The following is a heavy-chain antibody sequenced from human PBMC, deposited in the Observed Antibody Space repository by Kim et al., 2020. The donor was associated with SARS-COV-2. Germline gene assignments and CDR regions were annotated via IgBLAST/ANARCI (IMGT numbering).Heavy chain of an antibody. D-gene: IGHD1-26*01. CDR3: AKSFSGSYFGYDY. CDR2: ISYDGSNK. V-gene: IGHV3-30*18. J-gene: IGHJ4*02. CDR1: GFTFNTCG. Sequence: GGSLRLSCAASGFTFNTCGMHWVRQAPGKGLEWVAVISYDGSNKYYADSVKGRFTISRDNSKNTLHLQMNSLRIEDTAVYYCAKSFSGSYFGYDYWGQGTLVTVSS.